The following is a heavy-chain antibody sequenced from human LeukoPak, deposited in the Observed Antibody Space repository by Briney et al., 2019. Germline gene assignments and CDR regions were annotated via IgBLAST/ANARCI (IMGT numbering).Heavy chain of an antibody. D-gene: IGHD6-13*01. J-gene: IGHJ4*02. CDR2: IKQDGSEK. V-gene: IGHV3-7*01. CDR3: ASALRTSSLIAAHNY. Sequence: PGGSLRLSCAASGFTFSSYWMSWVRQAPGKGLEWVANIKQDGSEKYYVDSVKGRFTISRDNAKNSLYLQMNSLRAEDTAVYYCASALRTSSLIAAHNYWGQGTLVTVSS. CDR1: GFTFSSYW.